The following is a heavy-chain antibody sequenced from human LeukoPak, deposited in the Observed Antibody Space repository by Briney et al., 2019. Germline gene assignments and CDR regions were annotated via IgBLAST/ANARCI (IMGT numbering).Heavy chain of an antibody. D-gene: IGHD1-1*01. CDR2: INTDESGT. Sequence: GGSLRLSCAASRFTFSSYWMHWVRQAPGKGLVWVSRINTDESGTSYADSVKGRFTISRDNAKNTLYLQMNSLRAEDTAVYYCARGNAHALDIWGQGTMVTVSS. V-gene: IGHV3-74*01. CDR1: RFTFSSYW. CDR3: ARGNAHALDI. J-gene: IGHJ3*02.